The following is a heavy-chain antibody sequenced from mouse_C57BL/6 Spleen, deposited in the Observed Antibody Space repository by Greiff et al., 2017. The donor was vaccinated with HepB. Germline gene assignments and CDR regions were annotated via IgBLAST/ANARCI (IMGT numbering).Heavy chain of an antibody. CDR1: GYTFTSYW. CDR2: IYPSDSET. Sequence: QVQLQQPGAELVRPGSSVKLSCKASGYTFTSYWMDWVKQRPGQGLEWIGNIYPSDSETHYNQKFKDKATLTVDKSSSTAYMQLSSLTSEDSAVYYCARDDSHWYFDVWGTGTTVTVSS. J-gene: IGHJ1*03. CDR3: ARDDSHWYFDV. V-gene: IGHV1-61*01. D-gene: IGHD2-4*01.